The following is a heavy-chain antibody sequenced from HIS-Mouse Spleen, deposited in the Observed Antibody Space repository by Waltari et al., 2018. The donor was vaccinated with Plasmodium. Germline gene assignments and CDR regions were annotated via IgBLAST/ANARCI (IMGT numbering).Heavy chain of an antibody. CDR2: ISSSSSYI. CDR1: GVTFGSDS. Sequence: EVQLVESGGGLVTPGGSVRLSGAASGVTFGSDSMTWVRRAPGKGLDWVSSISSSSSYIYYADSVKGRFTISRDNAKNSLYLQMNSLRAEDTAVYYCARDRSAAALLGYWGQGTLVTVSS. J-gene: IGHJ4*02. V-gene: IGHV3-21*01. CDR3: ARDRSAAALLGY. D-gene: IGHD6-13*01.